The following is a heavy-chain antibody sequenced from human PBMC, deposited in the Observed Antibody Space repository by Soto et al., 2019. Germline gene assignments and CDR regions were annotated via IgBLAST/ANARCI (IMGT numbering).Heavy chain of an antibody. D-gene: IGHD2-2*01. V-gene: IGHV4-59*01. CDR2: ICNSGST. Sequence: SETLSLTCTVSGGSIRSYCWTWIRQPPGEGLEWIGCICNSGSTNYNPSLKSRVTISVDTHMNQFSLQLSSVTVADTAVYYCASSRVVPAVYYYYYYMDVWGKGTTVTVSS. J-gene: IGHJ6*03. CDR3: ASSRVVPAVYYYYYYMDV. CDR1: GGSIRSYC.